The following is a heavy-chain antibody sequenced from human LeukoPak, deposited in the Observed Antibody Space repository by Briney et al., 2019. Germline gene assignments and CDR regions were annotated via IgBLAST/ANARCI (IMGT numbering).Heavy chain of an antibody. Sequence: SETLSLTCTVSGGSISSSSYYWGWIRQPPGKGLVWIGSIYYSGSTYYNPSIKRRVTISVDTSKNQYSLKLSSVTAADTAVYYCARQKVGSGSYAAHNWFDPWGQGTLVTVSS. D-gene: IGHD3-10*01. V-gene: IGHV4-39*01. CDR3: ARQKVGSGSYAAHNWFDP. CDR1: GGSISSSSYY. J-gene: IGHJ5*02. CDR2: IYYSGST.